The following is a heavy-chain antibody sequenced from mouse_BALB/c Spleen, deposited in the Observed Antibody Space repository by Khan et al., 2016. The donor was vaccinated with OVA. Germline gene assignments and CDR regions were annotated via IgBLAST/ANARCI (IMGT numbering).Heavy chain of an antibody. CDR1: GDSITTGY. CDR3: ARSTYRYAFVY. D-gene: IGHD2-14*01. Sequence: EVQLQESGPSLVKPSQTLSLTCSVTGDSITTGYWNWIRKFPGNKLEYMGYIIYTGYTYYNPSLKSRISITRHTSNNQYYLQLNSVTDEDTATYYCARSTYRYAFVYGGQGTRVTVST. CDR2: IIYTGYT. V-gene: IGHV3-8*02. J-gene: IGHJ3*01.